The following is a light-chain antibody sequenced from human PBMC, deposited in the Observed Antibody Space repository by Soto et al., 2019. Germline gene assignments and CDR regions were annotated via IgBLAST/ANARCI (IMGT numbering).Light chain of an antibody. J-gene: IGKJ4*01. CDR3: QHFNGFPLT. V-gene: IGKV1-13*02. Sequence: IQLTQSPSSLSASVGDRVTITCRAGQDIGSALAWYQQRPGKAPKLLLYDASNLEAGVPSRFRGSGSGPDFPLPIPSLRPKDFEIYSGQHFNGFPLTFAGGPRCRSN. CDR1: QDIGSA. CDR2: DAS.